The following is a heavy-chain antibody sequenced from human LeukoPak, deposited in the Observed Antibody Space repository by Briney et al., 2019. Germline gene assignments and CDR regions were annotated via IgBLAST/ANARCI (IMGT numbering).Heavy chain of an antibody. CDR2: ISPYDGDT. V-gene: IGHV1-18*04. D-gene: IGHD2-2*01. CDR1: GYTFTTND. CDR3: ARLRGGIYSSRDAFHI. Sequence: ASVKVSCKASGYTFTTNDVSWVRQAPGQGLEWLAWISPYDGDTNYTPDFQGRVTLSTDTSTSTAYMELTSLRSDDTAVYYCARLRGGIYSSRDAFHIWGQGTMVTVSS. J-gene: IGHJ3*02.